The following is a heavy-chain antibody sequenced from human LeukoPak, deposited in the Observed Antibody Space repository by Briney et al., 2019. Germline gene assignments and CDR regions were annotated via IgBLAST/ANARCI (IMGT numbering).Heavy chain of an antibody. CDR2: IYHSGST. J-gene: IGHJ3*02. V-gene: IGHV4-30-2*01. CDR3: ARAPTVTSAFDI. Sequence: SQTLSLTCTVSGGSISSGGYYWSWIRQPPGKGLEWIGYIYHSGSTYYNPSLKSRVTISVDTSKNQFSLKLSSVTAADTAVYYCARAPTVTSAFDIWGQGTMVTVSS. CDR1: GGSISSGGYY. D-gene: IGHD4-11*01.